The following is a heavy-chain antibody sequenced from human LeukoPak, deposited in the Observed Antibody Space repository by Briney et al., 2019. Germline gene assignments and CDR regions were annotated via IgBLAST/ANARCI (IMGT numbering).Heavy chain of an antibody. CDR3: GRDSFETDIDY. D-gene: IGHD1-14*01. CDR1: GFSFSTYW. V-gene: IGHV3-7*01. Sequence: GGSLRLSCAASGFSFSTYWMSWVRQAPGKGLEWVTNIKEDGSETYYVDSLRGRFTISRDNVKNSLYLQINSLRVEDTAVYYCGRDSFETDIDYWGQGTLVTVSS. CDR2: IKEDGSET. J-gene: IGHJ4*02.